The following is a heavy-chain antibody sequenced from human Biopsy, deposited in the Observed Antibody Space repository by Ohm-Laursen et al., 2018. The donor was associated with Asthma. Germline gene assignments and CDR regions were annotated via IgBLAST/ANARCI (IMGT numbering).Heavy chain of an antibody. J-gene: IGHJ4*02. CDR2: ISYDGNHK. CDR1: GFMFRSFG. CDR3: AKRRGYSGHDNDY. Sequence: SLRLSCAAAGFMFRSFGMHWVRQAPGKGLEWVAVISYDGNHKFYEDSVKGRFTISRDNSKNTLYLEMNSLRTEDTAVYYCAKRRGYSGHDNDYWGQGTLVIVSS. D-gene: IGHD5-12*01. V-gene: IGHV3-30*18.